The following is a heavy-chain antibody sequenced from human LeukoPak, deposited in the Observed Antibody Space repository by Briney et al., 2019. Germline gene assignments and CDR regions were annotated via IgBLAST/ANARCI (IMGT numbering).Heavy chain of an antibody. CDR1: GSRFTSYW. Sequence: TGASLKISCKGSGSRFTSYWIGWVRQMPGKGLEWMGIIYPGDSDTRYSPSFQGQVTISADKSISTSYLQWSSLKASDTAMYYCARRERYYDSTVDYWGQGTLVTVSS. V-gene: IGHV5-51*01. J-gene: IGHJ4*02. D-gene: IGHD3-22*01. CDR2: IYPGDSDT. CDR3: ARRERYYDSTVDY.